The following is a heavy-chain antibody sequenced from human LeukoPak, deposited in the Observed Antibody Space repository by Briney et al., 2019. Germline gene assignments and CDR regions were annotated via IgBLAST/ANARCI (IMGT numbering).Heavy chain of an antibody. D-gene: IGHD3-9*01. CDR1: GGSITSYY. CDR2: ISKSGNT. CDR3: ARARYVNSFYACDI. J-gene: IGHJ3*02. V-gene: IGHV4-59*01. Sequence: NPSETLSLTCTVSGGSITSYYWSWIRQPPGKGLEWIGYISKSGNTNYSPSPKSRVSIFGDTSKNQFVLRLTSVTAADTAVYYCARARYVNSFYACDIWGQGTMVTVSS.